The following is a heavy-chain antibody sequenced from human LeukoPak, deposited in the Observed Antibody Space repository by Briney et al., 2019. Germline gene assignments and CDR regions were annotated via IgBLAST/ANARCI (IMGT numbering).Heavy chain of an antibody. CDR1: GFTFSSYW. CDR3: ARGRYSSGWYGYFDY. V-gene: IGHV3-7*04. D-gene: IGHD6-19*01. Sequence: GGSLRLSCAASGFTFSSYWMRWVRQAPGKGLEWVANINQGGSEEYYVDSVKGRFTISRDNAKNSLYLQMNSLRAEDTAVYYCARGRYSSGWYGYFDYWGQRTLVTVSS. J-gene: IGHJ4*02. CDR2: INQGGSEE.